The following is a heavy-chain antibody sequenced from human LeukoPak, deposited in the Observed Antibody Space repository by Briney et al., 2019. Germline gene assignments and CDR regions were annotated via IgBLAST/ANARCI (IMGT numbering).Heavy chain of an antibody. D-gene: IGHD3-10*01. J-gene: IGHJ4*02. CDR2: IYHSGST. CDR1: GYSISSGYY. Sequence: SGTLSLTCTVSGYSISSGYYWGWIRQPPGKGLEWIGSIYHSGSTYYNPSLKSRVTISVDTSKNQFSLKLSSVTAADTAVYYCARGPSTHYYGSGNYSYFDYWGQGTLVTVSS. V-gene: IGHV4-38-2*02. CDR3: ARGPSTHYYGSGNYSYFDY.